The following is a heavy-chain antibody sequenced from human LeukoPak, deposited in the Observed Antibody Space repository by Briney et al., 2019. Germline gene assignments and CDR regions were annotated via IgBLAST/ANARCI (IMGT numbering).Heavy chain of an antibody. D-gene: IGHD6-13*01. V-gene: IGHV3-23*01. CDR3: AKGAQQLVYWVDY. CDR1: RFTFNNYA. J-gene: IGHJ4*02. Sequence: GGSLRLSCAASRFTFNNYAMSWVRQAPGKGLEWVSVISGSGGSTYYADSVKGRFTISRDNSKNTLYLQMNSLRAEDTAVYYCAKGAQQLVYWVDYWGQGTLATVSS. CDR2: ISGSGGST.